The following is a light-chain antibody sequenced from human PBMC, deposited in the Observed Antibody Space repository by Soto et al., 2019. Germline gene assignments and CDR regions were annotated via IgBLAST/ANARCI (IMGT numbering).Light chain of an antibody. CDR3: QSYDTRLGDWV. V-gene: IGLV1-40*01. CDR2: SNY. J-gene: IGLJ3*02. Sequence: QSVLKQPPSVSGAPGQTVTISCIGSDSNIGAGYDLHWYQQLPGTAPKLLIHSNYLRASGVPDRFSASKSVTSASLAIIGLQADDEADYYCQSYDTRLGDWVFGGGTKLTVL. CDR1: DSNIGAGYD.